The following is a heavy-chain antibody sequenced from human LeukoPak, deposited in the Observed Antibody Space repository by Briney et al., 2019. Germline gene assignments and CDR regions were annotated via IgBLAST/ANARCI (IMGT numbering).Heavy chain of an antibody. Sequence: GESLKISCKGSGYSFTSYWTGWVRQMPGKGLEWMGIIYPGDSGTRYSPSFQGQVTISADKSISTAYLQWSSLKASDTAMYYCARPGEDYYGSGSYYTDAFDIWGQGTMVTVSS. D-gene: IGHD3-10*01. J-gene: IGHJ3*02. CDR2: IYPGDSGT. CDR1: GYSFTSYW. V-gene: IGHV5-51*01. CDR3: ARPGEDYYGSGSYYTDAFDI.